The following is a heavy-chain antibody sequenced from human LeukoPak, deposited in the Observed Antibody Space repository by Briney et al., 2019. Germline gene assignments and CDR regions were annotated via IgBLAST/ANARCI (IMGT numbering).Heavy chain of an antibody. D-gene: IGHD2-2*01. J-gene: IGHJ4*02. V-gene: IGHV1-2*02. CDR2: INPNSGGT. CDR3: ARDLYCSSTSCYEAKTGDY. CDR1: GYTFTGYY. Sequence: ASVKVSCKASGYTFTGYYMHWVRQAPGQGLEWMGWINPNSGGTNYAQKFQGRVTITRDTSISTAYMELSRLRSDDTAVYYCARDLYCSSTSCYEAKTGDYWGQGTLVTVSS.